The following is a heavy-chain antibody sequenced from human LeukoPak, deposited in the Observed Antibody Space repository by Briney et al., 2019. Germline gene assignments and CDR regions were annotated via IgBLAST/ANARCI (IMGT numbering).Heavy chain of an antibody. D-gene: IGHD1-26*01. CDR2: ISAYNGNT. CDR1: GYTFTSYG. Sequence: ASVKVSCKASGYTFTSYGISWVRQAPGQGLEWMGWISAYNGNTNYAQKLQGRVTMTTDTSTSTAYMELRSLSSDDTAVYYCARDLVGATNFDYWGQGTLVTVSS. V-gene: IGHV1-18*01. CDR3: ARDLVGATNFDY. J-gene: IGHJ4*02.